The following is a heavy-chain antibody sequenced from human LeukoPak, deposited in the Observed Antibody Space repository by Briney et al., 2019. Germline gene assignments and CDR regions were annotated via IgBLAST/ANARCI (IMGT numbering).Heavy chain of an antibody. CDR3: ARGIVGAPDY. CDR1: GGSFSGYY. V-gene: IGHV4-34*01. Sequence: SQTLSLTCAVYGGSFSGYYWSWIRQPPGKGLEWIGEINHSGSTNYNPSLKSRVTISVDTSKNQFSLKLSSVTAADTAVYYCARGIVGAPDYWGQGTLVTVSS. CDR2: INHSGST. J-gene: IGHJ4*02. D-gene: IGHD1-26*01.